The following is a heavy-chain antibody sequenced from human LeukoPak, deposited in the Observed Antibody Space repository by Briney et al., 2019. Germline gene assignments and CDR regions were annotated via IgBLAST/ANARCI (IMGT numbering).Heavy chain of an antibody. V-gene: IGHV4-34*01. J-gene: IGHJ6*03. Sequence: SETLSLTCAVYGGSFSGYYWSWIRQPPGKGLEWIGEINHSGSTNYNPSLKSRVTISVDTSKNQFSLKLSSVTAADTAVYYCARLGYSSSWYTSGYYYMDVWGKGTTVTISS. CDR2: INHSGST. D-gene: IGHD6-13*01. CDR1: GGSFSGYY. CDR3: ARLGYSSSWYTSGYYYMDV.